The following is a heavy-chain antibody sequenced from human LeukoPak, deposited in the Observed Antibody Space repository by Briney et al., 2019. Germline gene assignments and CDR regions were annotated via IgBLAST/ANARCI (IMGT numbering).Heavy chain of an antibody. V-gene: IGHV3-7*01. J-gene: IGHJ5*02. CDR2: IKQDGSEK. D-gene: IGHD3-9*01. CDR1: GFTFSSYE. Sequence: GGSLRLSCAASGFTFSSYEMNWVRQAPGKGLEWVANIKQDGSEKYYVDSVKGRFTISRDNFKNTLYLQMNSLRAEDTAVYYCAKDMYDILTGYDIGRDNWFDPWGQGTLVSVSS. CDR3: AKDMYDILTGYDIGRDNWFDP.